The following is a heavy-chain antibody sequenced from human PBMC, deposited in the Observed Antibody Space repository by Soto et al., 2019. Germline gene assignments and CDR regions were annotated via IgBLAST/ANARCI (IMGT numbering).Heavy chain of an antibody. D-gene: IGHD6-6*01. Sequence: GGSLRLSCAASGFTFSSYAMSWVRQAPGKGLEWVSDISGSGGSTYYADSVKGRFTISRDNSKNTLYLQMNGLRAEDTAVYYCAKDVEQLVRSWFDPWGQGTLVTVSS. V-gene: IGHV3-23*01. CDR3: AKDVEQLVRSWFDP. J-gene: IGHJ5*02. CDR1: GFTFSSYA. CDR2: ISGSGGST.